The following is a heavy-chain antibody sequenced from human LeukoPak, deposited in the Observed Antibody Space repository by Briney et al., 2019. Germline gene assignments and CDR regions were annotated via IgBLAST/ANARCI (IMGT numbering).Heavy chain of an antibody. J-gene: IGHJ4*02. V-gene: IGHV4-39*01. D-gene: IGHD2-21*01. Sequence: SETLSLTCTVSGGSISSSSYYWGWIRQPPGKGLEWIGSIYYSGSTYYNPSLKSRVTISVDTSKNQFSLKLSSVTAADTAVYYCARLVIGIYYFDHWGQGTLVTVSS. CDR3: ARLVIGIYYFDH. CDR2: IYYSGST. CDR1: GGSISSSSYY.